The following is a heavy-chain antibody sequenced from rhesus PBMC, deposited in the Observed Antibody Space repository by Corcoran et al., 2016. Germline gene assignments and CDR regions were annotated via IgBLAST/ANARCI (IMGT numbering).Heavy chain of an antibody. Sequence: QVQLQESGPGLVKPSETLSLTCAVSGGSFSGSYWGWIRPPPGQGREWIGYISGSSGSTDYNPSLKSRVTISTDTSKNQFSLKLSSVTAADTAVYYCARDKTGWGSHIDYWGQGVLVTVSS. V-gene: IGHV4-165*01. CDR2: ISGSSGST. J-gene: IGHJ4*01. CDR1: GGSFSGSY. CDR3: ARDKTGWGSHIDY. D-gene: IGHD7-45*01.